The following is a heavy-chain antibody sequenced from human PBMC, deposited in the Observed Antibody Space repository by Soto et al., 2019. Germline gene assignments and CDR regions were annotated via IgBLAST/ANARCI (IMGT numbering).Heavy chain of an antibody. CDR2: ISWNSGSI. Sequence: EVQLVESGGGLVQPGRSLRLSCAASGFTFDDYAMHWVRQAPGKGLEWVSGISWNSGSIDYADSVKGRFNISRDNAKNSLYLQMNSLRAEDTALYYCAKDIGYTSGRNYFDYWGQGTLVPVSS. CDR1: GFTFDDYA. D-gene: IGHD6-19*01. V-gene: IGHV3-9*01. J-gene: IGHJ4*02. CDR3: AKDIGYTSGRNYFDY.